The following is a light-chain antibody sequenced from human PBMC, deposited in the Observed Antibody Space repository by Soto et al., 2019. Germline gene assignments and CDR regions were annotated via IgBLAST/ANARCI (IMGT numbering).Light chain of an antibody. V-gene: IGKV1-39*01. Sequence: DIQMTQYPSSLSASVGDSVTITCRAGQTINSYLHWYQQKPGKAPNLLIYARTNLESGVPSRFSGGRTGTDFTLTISRLQPEDFATYYCQQTHIIPFTFGPGTKVDVK. CDR3: QQTHIIPFT. CDR2: ART. CDR1: QTINSY. J-gene: IGKJ3*01.